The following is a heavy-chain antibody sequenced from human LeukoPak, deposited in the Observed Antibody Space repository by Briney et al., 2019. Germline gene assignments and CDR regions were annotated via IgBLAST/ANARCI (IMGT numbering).Heavy chain of an antibody. V-gene: IGHV3-23*01. CDR2: VSAGGDKT. CDR3: AKKRTPVAGTNYFDY. CDR1: GFTFSNYA. J-gene: IGHJ4*02. Sequence: GGSLRLSCAGSGFTFSNYAMSWVRQAPGKGLEWVSGVSAGGDKTDYAESVKGRFTISRDNSKNTVYMQMTSVTAEDTARYYCAKKRTPVAGTNYFDYWGLGTLVTVSS. D-gene: IGHD6-19*01.